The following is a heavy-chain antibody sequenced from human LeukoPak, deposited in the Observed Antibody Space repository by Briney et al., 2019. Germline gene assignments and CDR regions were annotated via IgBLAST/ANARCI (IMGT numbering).Heavy chain of an antibody. CDR3: ASRKLGNDY. CDR1: GGSISNYY. Sequence: SETLSLTCTVSGGSISNYYWNWIRQPPGKGLEWIGYIYHTGSTSYSPSLKSRVTISADTSQNQFSPKLSSVTAAGTAVYYCASRKLGNDYWGQGTLDTVSS. J-gene: IGHJ4*02. CDR2: IYHTGST. V-gene: IGHV4-59*01. D-gene: IGHD7-27*01.